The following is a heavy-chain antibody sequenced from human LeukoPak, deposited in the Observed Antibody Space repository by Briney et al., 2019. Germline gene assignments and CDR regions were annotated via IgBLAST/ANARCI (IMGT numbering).Heavy chain of an antibody. D-gene: IGHD2-2*01. CDR3: ARRARYCSSTSCYDFDY. V-gene: IGHV4-39*01. J-gene: IGHJ4*02. CDR2: IYYSGST. Sequence: WVRQAPGKGLEWIGSIYYSGSTYYNPSLKSRVTISVDTSKNQFSLKLSSVTAADTAVCYCARRARYCSSTSCYDFDYWGQGTLVTVSS.